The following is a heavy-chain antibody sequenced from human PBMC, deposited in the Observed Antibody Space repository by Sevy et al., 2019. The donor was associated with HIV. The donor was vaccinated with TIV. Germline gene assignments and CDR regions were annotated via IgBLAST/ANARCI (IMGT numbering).Heavy chain of an antibody. J-gene: IGHJ4*02. V-gene: IGHV3-23*01. CDR1: GFTFSKYA. Sequence: GGSLRLSCAASGFTFSKYAMTWVRQAPGKGLEWVSAISVSGGFTYYADSVMGRSTTSRDNSKNTLYLQINSLRAEDTAVYYCAKDAEYYYGSGSYLSYFDYWGQGTLVTVSS. D-gene: IGHD3-10*01. CDR3: AKDAEYYYGSGSYLSYFDY. CDR2: ISVSGGFT.